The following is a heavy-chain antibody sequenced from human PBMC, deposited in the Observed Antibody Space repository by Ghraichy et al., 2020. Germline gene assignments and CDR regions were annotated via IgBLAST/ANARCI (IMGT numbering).Heavy chain of an antibody. CDR2: VRNRSNSYST. D-gene: IGHD3-10*01. J-gene: IGHJ4*02. CDR1: GFSFRDHY. V-gene: IGHV3-72*01. CDR3: ARPSGTNFLFDY. Sequence: GGSLSLTCAASGFSFRDHYMDWVRQAPGKGLQWVGRVRNRSNSYSTEYATSVKGRFTITRDDSNNLLFLQMNSLKTEDTAVYYCARPSGTNFLFDYWGRGTLVTVSS.